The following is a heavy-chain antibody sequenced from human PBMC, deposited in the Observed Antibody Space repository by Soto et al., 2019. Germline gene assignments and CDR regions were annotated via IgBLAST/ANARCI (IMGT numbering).Heavy chain of an antibody. J-gene: IGHJ4*02. Sequence: GASVKVSCKAFSNAFTRNGISWVRQAPGQGLEWMGGIVPVFGRPNYAQRFRGRLTITADESTSTGYMELISLRSDDTAVYYCAREGSGYNFWGQGTQVTVSS. CDR3: AREGSGYNF. V-gene: IGHV1-69*13. CDR1: SNAFTRNG. D-gene: IGHD5-12*01. CDR2: IVPVFGRP.